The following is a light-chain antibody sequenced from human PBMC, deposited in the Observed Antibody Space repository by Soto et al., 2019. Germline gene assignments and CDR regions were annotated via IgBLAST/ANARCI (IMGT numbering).Light chain of an antibody. Sequence: DIQMTQSPSSLSASVGDRVTITCQASQNINNYLNWYQQKPGRAPKLLIYDASNLEAGVPSRFRGSGSGADFTFTISRLQPEDIATYYCQQYENLPTFGQGTRLEIK. J-gene: IGKJ5*01. CDR3: QQYENLPT. CDR1: QNINNY. V-gene: IGKV1-33*01. CDR2: DAS.